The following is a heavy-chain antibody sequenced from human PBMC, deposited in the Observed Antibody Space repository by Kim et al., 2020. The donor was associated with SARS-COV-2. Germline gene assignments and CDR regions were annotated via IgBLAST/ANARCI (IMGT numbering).Heavy chain of an antibody. Sequence: GGSLRLSCAASGFTFSSYWMHWVRQAPGKGLVWVSRINSDGSSTSYADSVKGRFTISRDNAKNTLYLQMNSLRAEDTAVYYCASDDYYDSSGYYISLLYWGQGTLVTVSS. CDR2: INSDGSST. D-gene: IGHD3-22*01. J-gene: IGHJ4*02. CDR1: GFTFSSYW. V-gene: IGHV3-74*01. CDR3: ASDDYYDSSGYYISLLY.